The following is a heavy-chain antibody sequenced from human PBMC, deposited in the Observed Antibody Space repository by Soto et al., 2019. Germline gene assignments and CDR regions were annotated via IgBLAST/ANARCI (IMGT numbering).Heavy chain of an antibody. CDR3: ARHSPYYYDSSGYYYDGAFDI. CDR2: IYYSGST. J-gene: IGHJ3*02. V-gene: IGHV4-61*05. D-gene: IGHD3-22*01. Sequence: PSETLSLTCTFSGDSIRSSSHYLAWIRQPPGKGLEWVGYIYYSGSTNYNPSLKSRVTISVDTSKNQFSLKLSSVTAADTAVYYCARHSPYYYDSSGYYYDGAFDIWGQGTMVTVSS. CDR1: GDSIRSSSHY.